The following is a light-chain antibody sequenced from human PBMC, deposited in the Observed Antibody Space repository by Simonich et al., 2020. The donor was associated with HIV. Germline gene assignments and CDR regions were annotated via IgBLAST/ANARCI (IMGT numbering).Light chain of an antibody. CDR3: CSYAGSNNVV. J-gene: IGLJ2*01. CDR2: EGS. CDR1: SSDVGSYNL. V-gene: IGLV2-23*01. Sequence: QSALTQPASVSGSPGQSITISCTGTSSDVGSYNLVSWYQQHPVKAPKLMIYEGSKRPSGVSNRFSGSKSGNTASLTISGRQAEDEADYYCCSYAGSNNVVFGGGTKLTVL.